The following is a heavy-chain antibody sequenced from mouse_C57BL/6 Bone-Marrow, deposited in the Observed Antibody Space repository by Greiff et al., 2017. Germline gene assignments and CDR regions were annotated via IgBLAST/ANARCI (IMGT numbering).Heavy chain of an antibody. V-gene: IGHV8-8*01. D-gene: IGHD1-1*02. Sequence: TLKVSGPGILQPSQTLSLTCSFSGFSLSTLGMGVGWIRQPSGKGLEWLAHIWWDVDKFYHPALQSRLTISKATSKHQVFLKIGNVDTADTATYYCARIDGYWYFDVWGTGTTVTVSS. CDR2: IWWDVDK. CDR3: ARIDGYWYFDV. J-gene: IGHJ1*03. CDR1: GFSLSTLGMG.